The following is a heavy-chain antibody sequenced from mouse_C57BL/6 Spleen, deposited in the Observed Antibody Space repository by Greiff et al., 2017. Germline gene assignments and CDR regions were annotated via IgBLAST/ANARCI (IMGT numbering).Heavy chain of an antibody. CDR1: GYSFTDYN. D-gene: IGHD1-1*01. CDR3: ARSGYYYGSSYSAMDY. V-gene: IGHV1-39*01. Sequence: VQLKESGPELVKPGASVKISCKASGYSFTDYNVNWVKQSNGKSLEWIGVINPNYGTTSYNQKFKGKATLTVDQSSSTAYMQLNSLTSEDSAVYYCARSGYYYGSSYSAMDYWGQGTSVTVSS. J-gene: IGHJ4*01. CDR2: INPNYGTT.